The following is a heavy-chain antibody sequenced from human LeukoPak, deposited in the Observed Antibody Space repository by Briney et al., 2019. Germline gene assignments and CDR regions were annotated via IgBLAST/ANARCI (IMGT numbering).Heavy chain of an antibody. D-gene: IGHD2-21*01. Sequence: GGSLRLPCVASGFNLSQYAIHWARQSTGKGLEWVSLVSTGGSTTHYADSVRGRFNVSRDNAKYTVFLQLNSLRAEDTAIYYCAKEGVISETFDCWGQGVLVTVSS. CDR2: VSTGGSTT. V-gene: IGHV3-23*01. CDR1: GFNLSQYA. J-gene: IGHJ4*02. CDR3: AKEGVISETFDC.